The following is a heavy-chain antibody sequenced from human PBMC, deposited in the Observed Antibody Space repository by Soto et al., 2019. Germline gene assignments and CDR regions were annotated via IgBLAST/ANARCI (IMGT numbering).Heavy chain of an antibody. CDR1: GYTFTSYG. J-gene: IGHJ4*02. D-gene: IGHD6-13*01. Sequence: QVQLVQSGAEVKTPGASVKVSCKASGYTFTSYGISWVRQTPGQGLEWMGWISGYNGDTKYAQKHQGRVTVTTDTSTTTAYMDLRGLRSDDTAVYYCARARSIAAAGGGFDYWGQGTLVSVSS. CDR2: ISGYNGDT. CDR3: ARARSIAAAGGGFDY. V-gene: IGHV1-18*01.